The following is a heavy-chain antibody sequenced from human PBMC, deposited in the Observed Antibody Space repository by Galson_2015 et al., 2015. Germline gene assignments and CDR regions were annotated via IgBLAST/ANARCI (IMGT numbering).Heavy chain of an antibody. CDR1: GFAFSSYW. Sequence: SLRLSCAASGFAFSSYWMSWVRQAPGKGLEWVANIKQDGSEKYYVDSVKGRFTISRDNAKNSLYLQKNSLRAEDTAVYYCATPLTLADAFDIWGRGTMLTVSS. V-gene: IGHV3-7*03. D-gene: IGHD3-16*01. J-gene: IGHJ3*02. CDR2: IKQDGSEK. CDR3: ATPLTLADAFDI.